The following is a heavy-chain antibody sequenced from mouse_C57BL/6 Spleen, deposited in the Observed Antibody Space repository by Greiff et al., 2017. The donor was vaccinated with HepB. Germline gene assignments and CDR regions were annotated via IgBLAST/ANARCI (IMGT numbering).Heavy chain of an antibody. CDR1: GYTFTSYW. CDR3: GRSGITTVRWYMDG. Sequence: QVQLQQPGTELVKPGASVKLSCKASGYTFTSYWMHWVKQRPGQGLEWIGNINPSNGGTNYNEKFKSKATLTVDKSSSTAYMQHSSLTSEDSAVYERGRSGITTVRWYMDGGGKGTRGTVAS. J-gene: IGHJ1*03. V-gene: IGHV1-53*01. D-gene: IGHD1-1*01. CDR2: INPSNGGT.